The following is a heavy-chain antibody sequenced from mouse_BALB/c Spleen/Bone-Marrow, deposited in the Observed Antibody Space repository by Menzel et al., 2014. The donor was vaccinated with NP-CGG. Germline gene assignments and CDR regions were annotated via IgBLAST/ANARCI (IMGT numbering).Heavy chain of an antibody. CDR1: GYTFTSYW. CDR3: ARSRGWYFDV. V-gene: IGHV1-87*01. CDR2: IYPGDGGT. Sequence: QVQLKQSGAELARPGASVKLSCKASGYTFTSYWMQWIKQRPGQGLEWIGAIYPGDGGTTYTQKFKGKATLTADKSSSTAYMQLSSLASEDSAVYYCARSRGWYFDVWGAGTTVTVSS. J-gene: IGHJ1*01.